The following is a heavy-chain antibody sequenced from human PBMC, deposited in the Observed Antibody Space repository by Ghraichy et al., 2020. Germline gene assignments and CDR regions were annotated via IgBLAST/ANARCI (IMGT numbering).Heavy chain of an antibody. CDR2: MNPNSGNT. V-gene: IGHV1-8*01. CDR3: AAAGRSSSSRISDY. J-gene: IGHJ4*02. CDR1: GYTFTSYD. Sequence: ASVKVSCKASGYTFTSYDINWVRQATGQGLEWMGWMNPNSGNTGYAQKFQGRVTMTRNTSISTAYMELSSLKSEDTAVYYCAAAGRSSSSRISDYWGQGTLVTVSS. D-gene: IGHD6-6*01.